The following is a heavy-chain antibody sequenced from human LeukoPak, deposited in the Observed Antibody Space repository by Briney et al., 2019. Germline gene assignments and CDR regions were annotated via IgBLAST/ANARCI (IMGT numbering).Heavy chain of an antibody. J-gene: IGHJ3*02. D-gene: IGHD3-22*01. CDR2: ISSSSSYI. V-gene: IGHV3-21*04. CDR3: ASKWVTYYYNSSYYHYPTDVFDI. CDR1: GFTFSSYA. Sequence: KSGGSLRLSCAASGFTFSSYAMSWVRQAPGKGLEWVSSISSSSSYIYYADSVKGRFTISRDNAKNSLYLQMNSLRAEDTAVYYCASKWVTYYYNSSYYHYPTDVFDIWGQGTMVTVSS.